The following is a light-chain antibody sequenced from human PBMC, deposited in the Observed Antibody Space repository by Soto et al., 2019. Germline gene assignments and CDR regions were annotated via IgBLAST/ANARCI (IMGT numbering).Light chain of an antibody. CDR1: QSVSSN. CDR3: QQYNSWPPIT. V-gene: IGKV3-15*01. CDR2: GAS. Sequence: EIVMTQSPATLSVSPGETATLSCKASQSVSSNLAWYQQKPGQAPRLLIYGASTRATGIPDRFSGSGSGTEFTLTISSLQSEDFAVYYGQQYNSWPPITFGQGTRLEIK. J-gene: IGKJ5*01.